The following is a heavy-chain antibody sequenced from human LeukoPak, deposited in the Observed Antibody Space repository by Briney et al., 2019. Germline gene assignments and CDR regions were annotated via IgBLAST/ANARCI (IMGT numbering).Heavy chain of an antibody. Sequence: PSETLSLTCTVSGGSIRSYYWSWIRQPPGRGLEWIAYIYYSGSTNYNPSLKSRVTTSVDTSKNQFSLKLSSVSAADTAVYYCARVYYSNSYDYWYFDLWDRGTLVTVSS. J-gene: IGHJ2*01. CDR3: ARVYYSNSYDYWYFDL. V-gene: IGHV4-59*01. CDR1: GGSIRSYY. D-gene: IGHD6-13*01. CDR2: IYYSGST.